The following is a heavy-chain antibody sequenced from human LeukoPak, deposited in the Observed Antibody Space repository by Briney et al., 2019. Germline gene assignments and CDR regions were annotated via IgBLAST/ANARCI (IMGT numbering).Heavy chain of an antibody. CDR2: MNPNSGNT. J-gene: IGHJ5*02. D-gene: IGHD2-2*01. Sequence: ASVKVSCKASGYTFTSYDINWVRQATGQGVEWMGWMNPNSGNTGYAQKFQGRVTMTRNTSISTAYMELSSLRSEDTAVYYCARALLAYCSSTSCYGNWFDPWGQGTLVTVSS. CDR1: GYTFTSYD. CDR3: ARALLAYCSSTSCYGNWFDP. V-gene: IGHV1-8*01.